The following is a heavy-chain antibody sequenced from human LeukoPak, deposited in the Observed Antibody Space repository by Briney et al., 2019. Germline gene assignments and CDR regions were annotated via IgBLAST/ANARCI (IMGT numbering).Heavy chain of an antibody. D-gene: IGHD3-16*01. J-gene: IGHJ4*02. CDR3: ARSIMITSQFDY. V-gene: IGHV4-61*01. CDR2: IYYSGST. CDR1: GGSVSSCSYY. Sequence: SETLSLTCTVSGGSVSSCSYYWSWIRQPPGKGLEWIGYIYYSGSTNYNPSLKSRATISVDTSKNQFSLKRSSVTAADTAVYYCARSIMITSQFDYWGQGTLVTVSS.